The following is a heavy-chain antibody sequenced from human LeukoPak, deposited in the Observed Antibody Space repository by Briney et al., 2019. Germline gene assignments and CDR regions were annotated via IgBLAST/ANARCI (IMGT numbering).Heavy chain of an antibody. V-gene: IGHV3-30-3*01. CDR1: GFTFSSYA. D-gene: IGHD6-13*01. J-gene: IGHJ4*02. Sequence: GGSLRLSCAASGFTFSSYAMHWVRQAPGKGLEWVAVISYDGSNKYADSVKGRFTISRDNSKNTLYLQMNSLRAEDTAVYYCARDPNSSPSRFDYWGQGTLVTVSS. CDR2: ISYDGSNK. CDR3: ARDPNSSPSRFDY.